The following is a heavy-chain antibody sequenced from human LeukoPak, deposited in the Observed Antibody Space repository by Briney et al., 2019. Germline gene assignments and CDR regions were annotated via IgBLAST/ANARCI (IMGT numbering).Heavy chain of an antibody. CDR3: ARRLWAYCGGDCYAQFFDP. D-gene: IGHD2-21*02. CDR1: GYTFTSYY. Sequence: ASVKVSCKASGYTFTSYYMHWVRQAPGQGLEWMGIVNPSGGSTSYAQKFQGRVTMTRDTSTSTVYMELSSLRSEDTAVYYCARRLWAYCGGDCYAQFFDPWGQGTLVTVSS. CDR2: VNPSGGST. V-gene: IGHV1-46*01. J-gene: IGHJ5*02.